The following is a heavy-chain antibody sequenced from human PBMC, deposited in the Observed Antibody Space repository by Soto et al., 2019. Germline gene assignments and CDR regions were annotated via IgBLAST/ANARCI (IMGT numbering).Heavy chain of an antibody. CDR1: GGSFSGYY. D-gene: IGHD2-2*01. CDR2: INHSGST. V-gene: IGHV4-34*01. Sequence: SETLSLTCAVYGGSFSGYYWSWIRQPPGKGLEWIGEINHSGSTNYNPSLKSRVTISVDTSKNQFSLKLSSVTAADTAVYYCARARGSSQNYYYYYGMDVWGQGTTVTVS. J-gene: IGHJ6*02. CDR3: ARARGSSQNYYYYYGMDV.